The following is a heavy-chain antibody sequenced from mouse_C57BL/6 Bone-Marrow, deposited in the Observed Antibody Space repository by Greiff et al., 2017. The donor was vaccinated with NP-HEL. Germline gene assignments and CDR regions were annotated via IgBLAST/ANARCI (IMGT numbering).Heavy chain of an antibody. CDR3: ARGYYDYDDY. J-gene: IGHJ2*01. CDR2: IDPSDSYT. Sequence: QVQLQQPGAELVKPGASVKLSCKASGYTFTSYWMQWVKQRPGQGLEWIGEIDPSDSYTNYNQKFKGKATLTVDTTSSTAYMQLSSLTSEDSAVSYCARGYYDYDDYWGQGTTLTVSS. CDR1: GYTFTSYW. D-gene: IGHD2-4*01. V-gene: IGHV1-50*01.